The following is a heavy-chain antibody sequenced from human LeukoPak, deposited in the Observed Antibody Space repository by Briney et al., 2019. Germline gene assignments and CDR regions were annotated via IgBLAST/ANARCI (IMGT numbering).Heavy chain of an antibody. CDR3: ARDLVAVVPAVNWFDP. CDR2: TYYRSKWYN. D-gene: IGHD2-2*01. J-gene: IGHJ5*02. CDR1: GDSVSRNSAV. Sequence: QTXSXXXAISGDSVSRNSAVWNWIRQSPSRXLEWLGRTYYRSKWYNDYAVSVKSRIIINPDTSKNQFSLHLNSVTPEDTAVYYCARDLVAVVPAVNWFDPWGQGTLVTISS. V-gene: IGHV6-1*01.